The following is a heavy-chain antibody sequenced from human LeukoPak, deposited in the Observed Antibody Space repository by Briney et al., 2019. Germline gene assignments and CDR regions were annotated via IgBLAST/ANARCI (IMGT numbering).Heavy chain of an antibody. CDR3: ARVAAAAGNNWFDP. CDR1: GDSISSGGYA. Sequence: TLSLTCAVSGDSISSGGYAWSWIRQTPGKGLEWIAYIHDSGSTYYNPSLKSRVSISVDTSKNQFSAKLNSVTAADTAVYYCARVAAAAGNNWFDPWGQGTLVTVSS. V-gene: IGHV4-30-2*01. J-gene: IGHJ5*02. D-gene: IGHD6-13*01. CDR2: IHDSGST.